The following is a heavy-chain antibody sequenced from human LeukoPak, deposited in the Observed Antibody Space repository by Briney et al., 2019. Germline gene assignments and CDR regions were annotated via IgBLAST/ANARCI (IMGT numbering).Heavy chain of an antibody. CDR2: ISSSSSTI. Sequence: GGSLRLSCAASGFTFSSYSMNWVRQAPGKGLEWVSYISSSSSTIYYADSVKGRFTISRDNAKNSLYPQMNSLRAEDTAVYYCARVPPSPGDYWGQGTLVTVSS. V-gene: IGHV3-48*04. CDR3: ARVPPSPGDY. CDR1: GFTFSSYS. J-gene: IGHJ4*02.